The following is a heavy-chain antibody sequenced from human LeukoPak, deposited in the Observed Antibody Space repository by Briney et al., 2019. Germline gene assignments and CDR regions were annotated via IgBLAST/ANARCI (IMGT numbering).Heavy chain of an antibody. CDR2: IVDNGGST. J-gene: IGHJ4*02. D-gene: IGHD4-17*01. CDR1: GFTFSSYA. CDR3: AKGTVTKYTMTTLAHIDY. V-gene: IGHV3-23*01. Sequence: PGGSLRLSCAASGFTFSSYAMSWVRQAPGKGLEWVSAIVDNGGSTYYADSVKGRLTISRDNSKNTLYLQMNSLRAEDTAVYYCAKGTVTKYTMTTLAHIDYWGQGTLVTVSS.